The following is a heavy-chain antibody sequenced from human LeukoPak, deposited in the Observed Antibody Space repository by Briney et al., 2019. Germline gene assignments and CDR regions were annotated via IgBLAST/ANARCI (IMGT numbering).Heavy chain of an antibody. CDR1: GGSISSGSYY. V-gene: IGHV4-61*01. D-gene: IGHD1-26*01. CDR3: ATNRVGTYDRPFDI. Sequence: SETLSLTCTVSGGSISSGSYYWSWIRQPPGKGLEWIGDIHYTGTTKYNPSVKSRVTISIDTSKNQFSLELSSVTATDTAVYFCATNRVGTYDRPFDIWGQGTMVTVSS. CDR2: IHYTGTT. J-gene: IGHJ3*02.